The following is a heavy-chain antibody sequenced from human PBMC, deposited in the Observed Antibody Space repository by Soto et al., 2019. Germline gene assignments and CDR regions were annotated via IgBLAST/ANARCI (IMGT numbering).Heavy chain of an antibody. CDR1: GYTFTGYY. V-gene: IGHV1-2*04. J-gene: IGHJ4*02. CDR2: INPNSGGT. CDR3: ARAPNLYDILTGYYDY. Sequence: ASVKVSCKASGYTFTGYYMHWVRQAPGQGLEWMGWINPNSGGTNYAQKFQGWVTMTRDTSISTAYMELSRLRSDDTAVYYCARAPNLYDILTGYYDYWGQGTLVTVSS. D-gene: IGHD3-9*01.